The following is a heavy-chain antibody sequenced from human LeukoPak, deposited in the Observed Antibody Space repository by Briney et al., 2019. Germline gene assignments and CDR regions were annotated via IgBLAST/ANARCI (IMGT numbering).Heavy chain of an antibody. J-gene: IGHJ6*03. CDR1: GGSISSSSYY. Sequence: PSETLSLTCTVSGGSISSSSYYWGWIRQPPGKGLEWIGSIYYSGSTYYNPSLKSRVTISVDTSKNQFSLKLSSVTAADTAVYYCARLIAARPYYYYYMDVWGKGTTVTVSS. V-gene: IGHV4-39*01. CDR2: IYYSGST. CDR3: ARLIAARPYYYYYMDV. D-gene: IGHD6-6*01.